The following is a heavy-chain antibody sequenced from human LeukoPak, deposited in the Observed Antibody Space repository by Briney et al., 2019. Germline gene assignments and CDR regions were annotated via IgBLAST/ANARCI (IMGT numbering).Heavy chain of an antibody. CDR3: ARDQDALRFLEWLFGAYGMDV. V-gene: IGHV3-21*01. D-gene: IGHD3-3*01. CDR1: GFTFSSYS. Sequence: GGSLRLSGAASGFTFSSYSMNWARQAPGKGLEWVSSISSSSSYIYYADSVKGRFTISRDNAKNSPYLQMNSLRAEDTAVYYCARDQDALRFLEWLFGAYGMDVWGQGTTVTVSS. J-gene: IGHJ6*02. CDR2: ISSSSSYI.